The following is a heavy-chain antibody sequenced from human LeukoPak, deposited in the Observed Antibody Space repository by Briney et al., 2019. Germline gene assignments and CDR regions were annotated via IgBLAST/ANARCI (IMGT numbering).Heavy chain of an antibody. V-gene: IGHV1-69*01. CDR1: GGTFSSYA. CDR2: IIPIFGTA. J-gene: IGHJ5*02. Sequence: SVKVSCKASGGTFSSYAISWVRQAPGQGLEWMGGIIPIFGTANYAQKFQGRVTVTADESTSTAYMELSSLRSEDTAVYYCASGITIFGVVAWRWFDPWGQGTLVTVSS. D-gene: IGHD3-3*01. CDR3: ASGITIFGVVAWRWFDP.